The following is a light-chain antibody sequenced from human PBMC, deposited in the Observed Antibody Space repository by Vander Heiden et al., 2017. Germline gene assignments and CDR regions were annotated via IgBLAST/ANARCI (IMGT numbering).Light chain of an antibody. CDR1: QSLLHRNGYNY. V-gene: IGKV2-28*01. CDR3: MQALQTPLT. Sequence: DIVMTQSPLSLPVTSGEPASISCRSSQSLLHRNGYNYLDWYLQRPGQAPQLLIYLDSNRASGVPDRFSGSGSGTDFTLKISRVEAEDVGVYYCMQALQTPLTFGGGTKVEIK. CDR2: LDS. J-gene: IGKJ4*01.